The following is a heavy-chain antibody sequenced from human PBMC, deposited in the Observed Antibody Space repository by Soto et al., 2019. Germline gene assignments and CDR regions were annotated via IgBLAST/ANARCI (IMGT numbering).Heavy chain of an antibody. Sequence: PGGSLRLSCAASGFTFSSYGMHWVRQAPGKGLEWVAVISYDGSNKYYADSVKGRFTISRDNSKNTLYLQMNSLRAEDTAEYYCAKAPGIADFDYWGQGTLVTVSS. CDR3: AKAPGIADFDY. V-gene: IGHV3-30*18. CDR2: ISYDGSNK. D-gene: IGHD6-13*01. J-gene: IGHJ4*02. CDR1: GFTFSSYG.